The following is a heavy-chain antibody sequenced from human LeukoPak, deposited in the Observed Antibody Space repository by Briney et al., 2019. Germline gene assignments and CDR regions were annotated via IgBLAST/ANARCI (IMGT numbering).Heavy chain of an antibody. D-gene: IGHD3-10*01. CDR1: GGSISSSSYY. CDR2: IYYSGST. CDR3: ARRREGLLWFGEFQGYYFDH. Sequence: PSETLSLTCTVSGGSISSSSYYWGWIRQPPGKGLEWIGSIYYSGSTYYNPSLKSRVTISVDTSKNQFSLKLSSVTAADTAVYYCARRREGLLWFGEFQGYYFDHWGQGTLVTVSS. J-gene: IGHJ4*02. V-gene: IGHV4-39*01.